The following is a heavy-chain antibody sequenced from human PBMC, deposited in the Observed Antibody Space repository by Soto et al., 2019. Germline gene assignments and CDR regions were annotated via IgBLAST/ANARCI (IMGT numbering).Heavy chain of an antibody. CDR1: GFTFSSYS. D-gene: IGHD1-20*01. Sequence: PGGSLRLSCAASGFTFSSYSMNWVRQAPGKGLEWVSSISSSSSYIYYADSVKGRFTISRDNAKNSLYLQMNSLRAEDTAVYYCAVKGYNLYYMDVWGKGTTVTVSS. V-gene: IGHV3-21*01. CDR3: AVKGYNLYYMDV. J-gene: IGHJ6*03. CDR2: ISSSSSYI.